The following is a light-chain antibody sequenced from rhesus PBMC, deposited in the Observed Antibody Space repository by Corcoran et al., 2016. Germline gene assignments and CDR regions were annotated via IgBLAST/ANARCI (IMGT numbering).Light chain of an antibody. V-gene: IGKV1-74*01. CDR1: GNVHNY. J-gene: IGKJ3*01. Sequence: DIQMTQSPSSLSASVGDRVTITCRASGNVHNYLNWYQQFPGKAPKLLIYKTSTLQIGVPSRFSGSGSVTDYTFTISSLQAEDVATYYCQQGYGTPFTFGPGTKLDIK. CDR2: KTS. CDR3: QQGYGTPFT.